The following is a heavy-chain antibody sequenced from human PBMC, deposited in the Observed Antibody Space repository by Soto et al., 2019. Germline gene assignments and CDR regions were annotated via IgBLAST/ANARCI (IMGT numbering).Heavy chain of an antibody. CDR1: GYTFTSYG. CDR2: ISAYNGNK. V-gene: IGHV1-18*01. D-gene: IGHD1-26*01. Sequence: QVKLVQSGAEVKKPGASVKVSCKASGYTFTSYGISWVRQAPGQGLEWMGWISAYNGNKNYAQKLQGRVTMTTDTSTSTAYMKLRSLRSDDTAVYYCARTPKEWEPPSPLRWFDPWGQGALVTVSS. CDR3: ARTPKEWEPPSPLRWFDP. J-gene: IGHJ5*02.